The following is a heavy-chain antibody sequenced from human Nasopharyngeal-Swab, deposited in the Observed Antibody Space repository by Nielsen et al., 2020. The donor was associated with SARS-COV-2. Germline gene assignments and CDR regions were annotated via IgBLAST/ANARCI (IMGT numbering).Heavy chain of an antibody. Sequence: SETLSLTCAFYGGSFSGNYWHWIRQPPGEGLEWIGEISPSGGTNYGPSLKNRVTISLDKSKYKFSLTIRSATAADTAVYFCARGGRSDYYDALDVWGRGLDVWGQGTKVTVSS. CDR1: GGSFSGNY. D-gene: IGHD3-16*01. CDR3: ARGGRSDYYDALDVWGRGLDV. V-gene: IGHV4-34*01. J-gene: IGHJ6*02. CDR2: ISPSGGT.